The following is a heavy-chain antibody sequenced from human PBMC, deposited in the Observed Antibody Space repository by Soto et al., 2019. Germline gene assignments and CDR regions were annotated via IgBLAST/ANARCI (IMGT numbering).Heavy chain of an antibody. CDR1: GFTFSSYS. CDR2: ISSSSSYI. J-gene: IGHJ4*02. D-gene: IGHD6-13*01. V-gene: IGHV3-21*01. CDR3: ASDPGYSSSWYRAGGY. Sequence: LRLSCAASGFTFSSYSMNWVRQAPGKGLEWVSSISSSSSYIYYADSVKGRFTIPRDNAKNSLYLQMNSLRAEDTAVYYCASDPGYSSSWYRAGGYWGQGTLVTVSS.